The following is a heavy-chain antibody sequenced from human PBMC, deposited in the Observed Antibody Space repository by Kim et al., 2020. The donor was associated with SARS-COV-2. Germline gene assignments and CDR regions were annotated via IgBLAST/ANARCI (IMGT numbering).Heavy chain of an antibody. V-gene: IGHV5-51*01. CDR3: ASGGGQQLAIDY. D-gene: IGHD6-13*01. J-gene: IGHJ4*02. Sequence: SYRPSFTGQVTISADKSISTAYLQWSSLKASDTAMYYCASGGGQQLAIDYWGQGTLVTVSS.